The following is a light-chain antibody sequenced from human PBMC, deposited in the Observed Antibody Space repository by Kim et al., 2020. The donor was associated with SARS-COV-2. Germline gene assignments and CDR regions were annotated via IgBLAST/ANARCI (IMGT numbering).Light chain of an antibody. J-gene: IGKJ2*03. CDR1: QSVVNNY. V-gene: IGKV3-20*01. Sequence: SPGEKATLSCRTSQSVVNNYLGWYQQKPGQAPRLLIFAASSRATGIPDRFSGSGSGIDFTLTIDRVAPEDVAVYYCQQFGSSPPYSFGQGTKLEI. CDR3: QQFGSSPPYS. CDR2: AAS.